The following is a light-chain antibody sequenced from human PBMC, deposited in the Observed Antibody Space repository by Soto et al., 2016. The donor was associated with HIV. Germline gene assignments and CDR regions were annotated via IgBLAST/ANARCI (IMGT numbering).Light chain of an antibody. CDR2: DDS. J-gene: IGLJ3*02. CDR1: NIGSES. V-gene: IGLV3-21*03. Sequence: SYVLAQPPSVSVAPGKTASITCGGENIGSESVHWYQQKPGQAPVLVVHDDSVRPSGIPERFSGSNSGNTATLTISRVEVGDEADYYCQVWDSSSNPWVFGGGTKLTV. CDR3: QVWDSSSNPWV.